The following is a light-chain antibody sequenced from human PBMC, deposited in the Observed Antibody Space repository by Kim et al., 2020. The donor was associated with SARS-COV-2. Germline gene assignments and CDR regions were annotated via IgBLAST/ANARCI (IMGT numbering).Light chain of an antibody. Sequence: DIQMTQSPSSLSASVGDRVTITCQASQDITNYLNWYQQKPGKAPKLLIFDASRTETGVPSRFSGSGSGTDFTLTISGLQPEDFAIYFCQQYDHLPTFGQGTRLEIK. V-gene: IGKV1-33*01. J-gene: IGKJ5*01. CDR2: DAS. CDR1: QDITNY. CDR3: QQYDHLPT.